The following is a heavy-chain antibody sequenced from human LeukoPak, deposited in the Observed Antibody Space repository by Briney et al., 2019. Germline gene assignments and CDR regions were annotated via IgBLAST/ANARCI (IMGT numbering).Heavy chain of an antibody. Sequence: SETLSLTCTVSGGSISSYYWSWIRQPPGKGLEWIGYIYYSGSTNYNPSLKSRVTISVDTSKNQFSLKLSSVTAADTAVYYCARDYDIGMDVWGQGTTVTVSS. J-gene: IGHJ6*02. D-gene: IGHD3-22*01. CDR3: ARDYDIGMDV. V-gene: IGHV4-59*12. CDR2: IYYSGST. CDR1: GGSISSYY.